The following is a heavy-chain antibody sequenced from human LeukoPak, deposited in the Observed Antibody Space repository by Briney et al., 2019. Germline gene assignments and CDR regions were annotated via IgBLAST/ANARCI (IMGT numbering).Heavy chain of an antibody. CDR2: ISGSGGRT. J-gene: IGHJ4*02. CDR1: GFTVSSNY. CDR3: AKSIDRYSSSWTGVDY. Sequence: SGGSLRLSCAASGFTVSSNYMSWVRQAPGKGLEWVSTISGSGGRTYYADSVKDRFTVSRDNSKDTLYLQMNSLRAEDTAVYYCAKSIDRYSSSWTGVDYWGQGTLVTVSS. D-gene: IGHD6-13*01. V-gene: IGHV3-23*01.